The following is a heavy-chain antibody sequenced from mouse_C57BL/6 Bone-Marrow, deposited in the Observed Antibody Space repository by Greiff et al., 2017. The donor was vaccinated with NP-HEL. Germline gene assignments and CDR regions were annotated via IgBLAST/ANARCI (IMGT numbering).Heavy chain of an antibody. CDR3: ARNGDYFGSSYGYFDV. D-gene: IGHD1-1*01. J-gene: IGHJ1*03. CDR2: FYPGSGSI. CDR1: GYTFTEYT. Sequence: VQLQQSGAELVKPGASVKLSCKASGYTFTEYTIHWVKQRSGQGLEWIGWFYPGSGSIKYNEKFKDKATLTADKSSSTVYMDLSRLTSEDSAVYFWARNGDYFGSSYGYFDVWGTGTTVTVSS. V-gene: IGHV1-62-2*01.